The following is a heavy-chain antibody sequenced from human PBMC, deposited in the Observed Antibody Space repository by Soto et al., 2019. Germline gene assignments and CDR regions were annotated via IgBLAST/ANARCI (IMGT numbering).Heavy chain of an antibody. D-gene: IGHD3-10*01. CDR2: ISTLGTTI. CDR3: ARVAIMGVVKSPLLFFDL. J-gene: IGHJ4*02. CDR1: GFNFSIYV. V-gene: IGHV3-48*03. Sequence: VGSLRLSCSASGFNFSIYVMTLFRQAPGNGLEWISDISTLGTTIHYADSVRDRFTISRDNPTNTVYLHLNSLRDEDTAVYYCARVAIMGVVKSPLLFFDLWGQGTLVTVSS.